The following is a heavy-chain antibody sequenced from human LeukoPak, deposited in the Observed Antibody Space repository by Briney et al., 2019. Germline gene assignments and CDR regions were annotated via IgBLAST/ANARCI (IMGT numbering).Heavy chain of an antibody. CDR1: GFTFSSYG. J-gene: IGHJ6*03. Sequence: GGSLRLSCAASGFTFSSYGMHWVRQAPGKGLEWVAFIRYDGSNKYYADSVKGRFTISRDNSKNTLYLQMGSLRAEDMAVYYCARESHCSGGSCYSVLSNYYYYYYMDVWGKGTTVTVSS. CDR3: ARESHCSGGSCYSVLSNYYYYYYMDV. CDR2: IRYDGSNK. V-gene: IGHV3-30*02. D-gene: IGHD2-15*01.